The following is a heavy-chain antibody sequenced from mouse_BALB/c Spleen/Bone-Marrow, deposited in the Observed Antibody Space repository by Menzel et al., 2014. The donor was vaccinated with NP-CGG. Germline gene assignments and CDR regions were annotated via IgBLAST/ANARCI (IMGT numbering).Heavy chain of an antibody. CDR1: GFTFTDYY. CDR3: ARLGRGYFDY. J-gene: IGHJ2*01. D-gene: IGHD4-1*01. Sequence: VQLKESGGGLVQPGGSLRLSCATSGFTFTDYYMNWVRQPPGKALERLGFIRNKANGYTTEYSASVKGRFTISRDNSQSILFLQMNILRAEDSATYYCARLGRGYFDYWGQGTTLTVSS. CDR2: IRNKANGYTT. V-gene: IGHV7-3*02.